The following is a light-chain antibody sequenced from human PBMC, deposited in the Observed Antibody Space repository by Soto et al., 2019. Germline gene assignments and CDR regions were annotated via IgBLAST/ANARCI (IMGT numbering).Light chain of an antibody. CDR2: GAS. V-gene: IGKV3-20*01. J-gene: IGKJ5*01. Sequence: EIVLTQSPATLSLSPGERATLSCRPSQSVSSYLAWYQQKPGQAPRLLIYGASSRATGIPDRFSGSGSGTDFTLTINRLEPEDFAVYYCQQYGNSPVTFGQGTRLEIK. CDR3: QQYGNSPVT. CDR1: QSVSSY.